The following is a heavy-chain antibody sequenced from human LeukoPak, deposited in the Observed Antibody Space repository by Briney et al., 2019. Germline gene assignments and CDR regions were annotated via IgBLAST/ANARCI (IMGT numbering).Heavy chain of an antibody. D-gene: IGHD6-19*01. Sequence: ASVKVSCKASGYTFTDYYLHWVRQAPGQGLEWMGWINPNSGGTNYAQKFQGRVTMTRDTSISTAYMELSRLRSDDTAVYYCARMEGIAVAGGMEGYGMDVWGQGTTVTVSS. V-gene: IGHV1-2*02. CDR2: INPNSGGT. CDR1: GYTFTDYY. CDR3: ARMEGIAVAGGMEGYGMDV. J-gene: IGHJ6*02.